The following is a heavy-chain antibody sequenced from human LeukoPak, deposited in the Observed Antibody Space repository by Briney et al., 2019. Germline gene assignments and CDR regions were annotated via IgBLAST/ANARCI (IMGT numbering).Heavy chain of an antibody. J-gene: IGHJ6*03. D-gene: IGHD1-1*01. Sequence: SETLSLTCSVSDDSITMYYWTWIRQPPGKGLEWIGYVDHTGSTNFNPSLNGRVSISRDTTKNLFSLRLRSVTAADTAVYFCARGRVSSSTWYSTYYYYFYMDVWGKGTTVTISS. V-gene: IGHV4-59*01. CDR2: VDHTGST. CDR1: DDSITMYY. CDR3: ARGRVSSSTWYSTYYYYFYMDV.